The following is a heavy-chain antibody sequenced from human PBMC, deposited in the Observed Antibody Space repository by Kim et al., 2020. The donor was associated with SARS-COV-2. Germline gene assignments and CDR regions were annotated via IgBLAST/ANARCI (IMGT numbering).Heavy chain of an antibody. CDR3: ARVIGGTDRDTDY. Sequence: ASVKVSCKASGYTFTNNAISWVRQAPGQGLEWMGWINTDTGNPTYAQAFTRRFVFSVDTSVTTAYLQISSLEAEDTALYYCARVIGGTDRDTDYWGQGTL. J-gene: IGHJ4*02. CDR2: INTDTGNP. D-gene: IGHD3-16*02. CDR1: GYTFTNNA. V-gene: IGHV7-4-1*02.